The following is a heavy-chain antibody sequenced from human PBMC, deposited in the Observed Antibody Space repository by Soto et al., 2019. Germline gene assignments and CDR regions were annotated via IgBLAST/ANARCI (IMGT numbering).Heavy chain of an antibody. CDR3: AIIATSGGGDAFDI. CDR1: GLTSSNNA. CDR2: LLSDEINK. D-gene: IGHD6-13*01. Sequence: QVQLVESGGGVVQPGSSLSPPCAPLGLTSSNNALNWARKPPGKGLEWVAPLLSDEINKYSADSVKGRFTISRDNSKNTLYLQMNSLRPEDTAVYYCAIIATSGGGDAFDIWGQGTMVTVSS. J-gene: IGHJ3*02. V-gene: IGHV3-30-3*01.